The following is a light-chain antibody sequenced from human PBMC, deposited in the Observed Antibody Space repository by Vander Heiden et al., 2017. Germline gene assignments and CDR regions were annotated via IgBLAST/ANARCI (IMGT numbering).Light chain of an antibody. CDR1: QSDCSH. Sequence: EIVLTQSPATLIFSPGEEATFPCRASQSDCSHLVWYQPKPGTAPRHLIYEAANRATSMPGRFSGTRSGTDFTLTISSREPEDSAGYYCQHRSDWLPGTFGQGTKVEVK. J-gene: IGKJ1*01. CDR2: EAA. CDR3: QHRSDWLPGT. V-gene: IGKV3-11*01.